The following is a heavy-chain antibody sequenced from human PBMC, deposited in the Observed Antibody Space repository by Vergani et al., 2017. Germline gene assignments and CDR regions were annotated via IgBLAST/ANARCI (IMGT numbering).Heavy chain of an antibody. CDR1: GYTFTDYF. D-gene: IGHD2-2*01. V-gene: IGHV1-2*02. CDR3: ARVGTSSNRDYFAY. CDR2: INPNSGGT. Sequence: QVQLVQSGAEVKKPGASVKVSCKASGYTFTDYFMHWVRQAPGQGLEWMGWINPNSGGTNYAQKFQGRVTMTRDTSISTAYMELSNLRSDDTAVYYCARVGTSSNRDYFAYWVQGAMVTVSS. J-gene: IGHJ4*02.